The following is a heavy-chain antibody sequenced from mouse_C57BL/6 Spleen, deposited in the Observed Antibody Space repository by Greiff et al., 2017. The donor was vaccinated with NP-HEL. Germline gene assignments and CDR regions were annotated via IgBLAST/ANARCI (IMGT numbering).Heavy chain of an antibody. Sequence: QVQLKESGPELVKPGASVKISCKASGYTFTDYYINWVKQRPGQGLEWIGWIFPGSGSTYYNEKFKGKATLTVDTSSSTAYMLLSSRTSGDSAVYFCARSHYYGSSYPYYFDYWGQGTTLTVSS. J-gene: IGHJ2*01. V-gene: IGHV1-75*01. CDR3: ARSHYYGSSYPYYFDY. D-gene: IGHD1-1*01. CDR1: GYTFTDYY. CDR2: IFPGSGST.